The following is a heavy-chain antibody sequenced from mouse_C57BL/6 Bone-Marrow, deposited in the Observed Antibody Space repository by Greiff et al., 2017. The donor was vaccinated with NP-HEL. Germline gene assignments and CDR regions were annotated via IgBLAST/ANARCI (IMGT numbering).Heavy chain of an antibody. V-gene: IGHV1-64*01. CDR2: IHPNSGST. Sequence: QVQLHQPGAELVKPGASVKLSCKASGYTFTSYWMHWVKQRPGQGLEWIGMIHPNSGSTNYNEKFKSKATLTVDKSSSTAYMQLSSLTSEDSAVYDCARGTTVVAIEVWFAYWGQGTLVTVSA. CDR1: GYTFTSYW. J-gene: IGHJ3*01. CDR3: ARGTTVVAIEVWFAY. D-gene: IGHD1-1*01.